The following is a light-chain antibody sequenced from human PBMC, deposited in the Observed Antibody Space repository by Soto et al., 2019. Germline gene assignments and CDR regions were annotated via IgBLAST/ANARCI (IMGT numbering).Light chain of an antibody. Sequence: DIQMTQSPSTLSASVGDRVTITCRASQSIGSWLAWYQQKPGKAPKLLIYDASSLESGVPSRFSGSGSGTEFTLTISSLQPDDFATYYCQQYPGSTFGQGTKLEIK. J-gene: IGKJ2*01. CDR1: QSIGSW. CDR2: DAS. CDR3: QQYPGST. V-gene: IGKV1-5*01.